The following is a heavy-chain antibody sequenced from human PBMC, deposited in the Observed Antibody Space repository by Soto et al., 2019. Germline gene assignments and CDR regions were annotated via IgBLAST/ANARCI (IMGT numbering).Heavy chain of an antibody. CDR3: ANEHRITIFGVGITYFDY. Sequence: GGSLRLSCVASGFTFSSYAMSWVRQAPGKGLEWVSAISGSGGSTYYADSVKGRFTISRDNSKNTLYLQMNSLRAEDTAVYYCANEHRITIFGVGITYFDYWGDGPLVTVSS. CDR2: ISGSGGST. D-gene: IGHD3-3*01. CDR1: GFTFSSYA. V-gene: IGHV3-23*01. J-gene: IGHJ4*01.